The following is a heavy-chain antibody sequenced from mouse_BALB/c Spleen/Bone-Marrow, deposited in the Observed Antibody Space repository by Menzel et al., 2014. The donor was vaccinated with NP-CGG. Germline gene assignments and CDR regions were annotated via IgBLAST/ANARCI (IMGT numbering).Heavy chain of an antibody. V-gene: IGHV1-9*01. J-gene: IGHJ1*01. D-gene: IGHD2-4*01. Sequence: QLQQPGAEPMKPGASVMMSCMANGYTFSNYWIEWVKQRPGHGLEWIGEILPGSGRTDYNENFKGKATFTADTSSNTAYMQLSSLTSADSAVYYCTRVIYWYLNFFGAGPTVAISS. CDR1: GYTFSNYW. CDR2: ILPGSGRT. CDR3: TRVIYWYLNF.